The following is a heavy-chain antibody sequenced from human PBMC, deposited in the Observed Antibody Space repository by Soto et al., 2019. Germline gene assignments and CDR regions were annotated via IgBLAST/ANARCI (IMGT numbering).Heavy chain of an antibody. D-gene: IGHD6-13*01. J-gene: IGHJ4*02. CDR1: GFSLSTSGVG. CDR3: ARRPLGQLEFFDY. Sequence: TLSLTLSCTFSGFSLSTSGVGVGWIRQPPGKALEWLAFIYWNDDKRYRPSLKSRLTITKDTSKNLVVLIMTNVDPVDTATYYCARRPLGQLEFFDYWGQGTLVTVSS. CDR2: IYWNDDK. V-gene: IGHV2-5*01.